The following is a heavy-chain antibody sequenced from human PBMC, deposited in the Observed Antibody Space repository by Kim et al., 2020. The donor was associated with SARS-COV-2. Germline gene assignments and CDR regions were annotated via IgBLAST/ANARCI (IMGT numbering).Heavy chain of an antibody. Sequence: ASVKVSCKASGYSFTNYYIHWVRQAPGQGLEWMGIINPSDDTRSYPQKFQGRVTLTRDTSTNTVYLELSTLRSEDTAVYYCARRYSSSQVIDYWGQGTLVTVSS. V-gene: IGHV1-46*01. J-gene: IGHJ4*02. CDR3: ARRYSSSQVIDY. CDR2: INPSDDTR. CDR1: GYSFTNYY. D-gene: IGHD6-13*01.